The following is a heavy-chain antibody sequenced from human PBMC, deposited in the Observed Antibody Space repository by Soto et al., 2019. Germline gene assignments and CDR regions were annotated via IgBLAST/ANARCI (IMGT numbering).Heavy chain of an antibody. CDR2: SRDRAHSYTT. CDR3: VRRLQYSADAGFFGC. V-gene: IGHV3-72*01. CDR1: GFTFSDNY. Sequence: GGSMRLSCAPSGFTFSDNYLDWGRQAPGKGLEWVARSRDRAHSYTTQYAASVKGRFFISRDHSENSLYLQMNSLRTEDTAVYYCVRRLQYSADAGFFGCWGLGTLVTVSS. D-gene: IGHD5-12*01. J-gene: IGHJ4*02.